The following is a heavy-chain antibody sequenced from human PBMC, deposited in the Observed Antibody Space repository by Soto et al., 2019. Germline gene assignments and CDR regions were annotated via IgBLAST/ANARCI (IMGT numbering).Heavy chain of an antibody. CDR1: GFTFSSYG. CDR3: ARGGIAARHLLQYYYYYYGMDV. CDR2: IWYDGSNK. D-gene: IGHD6-6*01. J-gene: IGHJ6*02. Sequence: GGSLRLSCAASGFTFSSYGMHWVRQAPGKGLEWVAVIWYDGSNKYYADSVKGRFTISRDNSKNTLYLQMNSLRAEDTAVYYCARGGIAARHLLQYYYYYYGMDVWGQGTTVTVSS. V-gene: IGHV3-33*01.